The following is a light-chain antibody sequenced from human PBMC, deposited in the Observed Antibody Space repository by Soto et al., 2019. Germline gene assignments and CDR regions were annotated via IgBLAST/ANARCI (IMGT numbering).Light chain of an antibody. Sequence: EIVLTQSPGTLSLSPGERATLPCRASQSVSSSYLAWYQQKPGQAPRLLIYGASTRATGIPDRFSGSGSGTDFPLTISRLESEDFAVYYCQQYGSSPGLFTFGPGTKVDIK. CDR1: QSVSSSY. J-gene: IGKJ3*01. CDR2: GAS. V-gene: IGKV3-20*01. CDR3: QQYGSSPGLFT.